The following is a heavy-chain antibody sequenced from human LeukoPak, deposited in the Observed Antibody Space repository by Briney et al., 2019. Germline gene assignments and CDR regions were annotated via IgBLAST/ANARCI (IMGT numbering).Heavy chain of an antibody. D-gene: IGHD5-24*01. CDR2: IYYTGST. CDR1: GGSISNYY. CDR3: ARDGKEGGFNYDY. J-gene: IGHJ4*02. V-gene: IGHV4-59*01. Sequence: MPSETLSLTCTVSGGSISNYYWTWIRQPPGKGLEWIGYIYYTGSTNYNPSLKSRVTISLDTPKNQFSLKLSSVTAADTAVYYCARDGKEGGFNYDYWGQGTLVTVSS.